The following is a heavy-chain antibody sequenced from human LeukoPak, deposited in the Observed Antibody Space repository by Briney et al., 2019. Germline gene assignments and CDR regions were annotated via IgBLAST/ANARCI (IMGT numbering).Heavy chain of an antibody. J-gene: IGHJ5*02. CDR3: ARGGSWVAAAGKGYWFDP. V-gene: IGHV1-46*01. CDR1: GYTFTSNY. CDR2: INPSGGST. Sequence: ASVKVSCKAFGYTFTSNYMHWVRQAPGQGLEWMGIINPSGGSTSYAQKFQGRVTMTRDTSTSTVYMELSSLRSEDTAVYYCARGGSWVAAAGKGYWFDPWGQGTLVTVSS. D-gene: IGHD6-13*01.